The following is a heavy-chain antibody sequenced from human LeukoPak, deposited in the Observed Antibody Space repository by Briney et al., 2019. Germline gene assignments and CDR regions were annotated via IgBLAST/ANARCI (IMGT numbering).Heavy chain of an antibody. Sequence: GALQISCKGSGYRFTTYWIAWVRPMPGKGLEWMGIIYPRDSDIRYSPPFQGQVTISADKSISTAYLQWNSLKASDTAMYYCARMIGLGEVSPYFDYWGQGSLVTVSS. J-gene: IGHJ4*02. V-gene: IGHV5-51*01. CDR1: GYRFTTYW. D-gene: IGHD3-16*02. CDR2: IYPRDSDI. CDR3: ARMIGLGEVSPYFDY.